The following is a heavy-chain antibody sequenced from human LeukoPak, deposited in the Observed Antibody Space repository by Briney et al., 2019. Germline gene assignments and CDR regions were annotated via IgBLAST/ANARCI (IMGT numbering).Heavy chain of an antibody. V-gene: IGHV4-59*10. D-gene: IGHD3/OR15-3a*01. CDR1: GGSFSGYY. Sequence: PSETLSLTCAVYGGSFSGYYWSWIRQPAGKGLEWIGRIYSSGSTNSNPSLKSRVTMSVDTSKNQFSLKLSSVTAADTAVYFCARGYGLGSPYYFDYWGQGTLVTVSS. CDR3: ARGYGLGSPYYFDY. CDR2: IYSSGST. J-gene: IGHJ4*02.